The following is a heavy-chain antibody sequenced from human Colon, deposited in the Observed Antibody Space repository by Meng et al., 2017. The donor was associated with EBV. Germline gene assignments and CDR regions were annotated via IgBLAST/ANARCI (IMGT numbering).Heavy chain of an antibody. CDR1: GGSISSNGYY. CDR3: ARRRGGSGRDC. D-gene: IGHD3-10*01. V-gene: IGHV4-39*01. CDR2: IYHSGST. Sequence: RLQGSGPGLVKPSETLSLTGTVSGGSISSNGYYWDWVRQPPGKGLEWIGAIYHSGSTSYNPSLQSRVTMFVDTSKNQFSLMLTSVTATDTAVYYCARRRGGSGRDCWGQGTLVTVSS. J-gene: IGHJ4*02.